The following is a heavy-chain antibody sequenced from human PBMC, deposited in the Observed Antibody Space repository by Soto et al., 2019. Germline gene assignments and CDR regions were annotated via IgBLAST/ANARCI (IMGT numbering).Heavy chain of an antibody. J-gene: IGHJ6*02. CDR1: GYSISSGYY. V-gene: IGHV4-38-2*02. CDR3: ARDQIVVVPAAMLYYYYYGMDV. Sequence: SETLSLTCTVSGYSISSGYYWGWIRQPPGKGLEWIGSIYHSGSTYYNPSLKSRVTISVDTSKNQFSLKLSSVTAADTAVYYCARDQIVVVPAAMLYYYYYGMDVWGQGTTVTVSS. CDR2: IYHSGST. D-gene: IGHD2-2*01.